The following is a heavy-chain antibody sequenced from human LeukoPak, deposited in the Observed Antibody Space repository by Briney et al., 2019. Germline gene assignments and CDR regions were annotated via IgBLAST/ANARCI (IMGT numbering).Heavy chain of an antibody. CDR1: GGSFSGYY. CDR3: ARVKDPGGYYYYYYMDV. J-gene: IGHJ6*03. Sequence: PSETLCLTCAVYGGSFSGYYWSWIRQPPGKGLEWIGEINHSGGTKYNPSLKSRVTISVDTSKNQFSLKLSSVTAADTAMYYCARVKDPGGYYYYYYMDVWGKGTTVTVSS. CDR2: INHSGGT. V-gene: IGHV4-34*01. D-gene: IGHD3-16*01.